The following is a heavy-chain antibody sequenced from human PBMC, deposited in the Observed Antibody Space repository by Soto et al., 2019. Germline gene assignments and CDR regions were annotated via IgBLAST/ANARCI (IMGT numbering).Heavy chain of an antibody. CDR3: ASLTSGRPGDS. V-gene: IGHV4-39*01. CDR1: DDSISNKNYH. J-gene: IGHJ4*02. CDR2: VYSNGHT. Sequence: TETLSLTCTFSDDSISNKNYHWGWTRQPPGKGLEWIGTVYSNGHTYHNTSLKSRLAMAVDTSKNQFSLSLISVTAADTAVYFCASLTSGRPGDSWGQGTLVTVYS. D-gene: IGHD5-12*01.